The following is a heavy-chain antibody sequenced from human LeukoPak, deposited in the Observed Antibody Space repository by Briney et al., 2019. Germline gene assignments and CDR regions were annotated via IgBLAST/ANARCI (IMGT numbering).Heavy chain of an antibody. CDR3: ARVPLGARKMRVEQQLYFDY. V-gene: IGHV4-59*08. J-gene: IGHJ4*02. D-gene: IGHD6-13*01. CDR2: IYYSGTT. CDR1: GDSIRSYY. Sequence: SETLSLTCTVSGDSIRSYYWSWIRQPPGKGLEWIGYIYYSGTTNYNPSLKSRVTISIDTSKNQFSLKLSSVTAADTAVYYCARVPLGARKMRVEQQLYFDYWGQGTLVTVSS.